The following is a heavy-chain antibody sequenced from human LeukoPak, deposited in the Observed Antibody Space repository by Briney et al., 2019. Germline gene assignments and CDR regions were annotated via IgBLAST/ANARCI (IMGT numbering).Heavy chain of an antibody. CDR1: GGSFSGYY. V-gene: IGHV4-34*01. Sequence: PSETLSVTCAVYGGSFSGYYWSWIRQPPGKGLEWIAEINHSGSTNYNPSLKSRVTISVDTSKNQFSLKLCSVTAADTAVYYCARRGYSYYYYMDVWGKGTRVTLSS. CDR2: INHSGST. CDR3: ARRGYSYYYYMDV. J-gene: IGHJ6*03.